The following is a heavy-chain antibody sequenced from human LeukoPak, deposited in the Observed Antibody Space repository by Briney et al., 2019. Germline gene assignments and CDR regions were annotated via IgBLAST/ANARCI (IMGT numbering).Heavy chain of an antibody. V-gene: IGHV3-30*18. J-gene: IGHJ1*01. Sequence: QSGRSLRLSCAASGFTFSSYGMHWVRQAPGKGLEWVAVISYDGSNKYYADSVKGRFTISRDNSKNTLYLQMNSLRAEDTAVYYCAKDLLSGGDPEYFQHWGQGTLVTVSS. CDR3: AKDLLSGGDPEYFQH. CDR1: GFTFSSYG. CDR2: ISYDGSNK. D-gene: IGHD2-21*01.